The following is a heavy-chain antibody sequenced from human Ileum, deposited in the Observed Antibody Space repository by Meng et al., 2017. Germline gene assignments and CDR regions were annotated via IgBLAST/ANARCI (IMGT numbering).Heavy chain of an antibody. CDR2: TYYKSKWYN. CDR1: GDGVSGNSGA. CDR3: ARGWAAAGFDY. J-gene: IGHJ4*02. Sequence: LPQPGPVLVKPSQTLSLTVAISGDGVSGNSGAWNWIRQSPSRGLECLGRTYYKSKWYNEYAESVKSRITISPDTSKNQFSLQLNSVTPEDTAVYYCARGWAAAGFDYWGQGTLVTVSS. V-gene: IGHV6-1*01. D-gene: IGHD6-13*01.